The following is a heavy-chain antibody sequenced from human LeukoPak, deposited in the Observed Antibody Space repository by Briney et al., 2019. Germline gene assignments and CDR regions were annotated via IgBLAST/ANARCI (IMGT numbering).Heavy chain of an antibody. CDR2: IIPILGIA. V-gene: IGHV1-69*04. D-gene: IGHD1-26*01. J-gene: IGHJ5*02. CDR1: GGTFSSYA. CDR3: ARDYSGSYSANWFDP. Sequence: SVKVSCKASGGTFSSYAISWVRQAPGQGLEWMGRIIPILGIANYAQKFQGRVTITADKSTSTAYMELSSLRSEDTAVYYCARDYSGSYSANWFDPWGQGTLVTVSS.